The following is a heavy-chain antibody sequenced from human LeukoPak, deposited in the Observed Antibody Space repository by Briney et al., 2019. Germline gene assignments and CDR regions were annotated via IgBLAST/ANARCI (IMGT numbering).Heavy chain of an antibody. D-gene: IGHD3-22*01. V-gene: IGHV3-23*01. J-gene: IGHJ4*02. Sequence: GGSLRLSCAASGFTFKNAWMSWVRQAPGKGLEWVSGISGSGGSTYHADSVKSRFTISRDNSKNTLYLQMNSLRAEDTAVYYCAKELDSSGYFDYWGQGTLVTVSS. CDR1: GFTFKNAW. CDR2: ISGSGGST. CDR3: AKELDSSGYFDY.